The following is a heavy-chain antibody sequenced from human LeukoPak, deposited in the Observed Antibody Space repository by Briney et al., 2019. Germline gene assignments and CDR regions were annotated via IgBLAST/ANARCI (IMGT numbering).Heavy chain of an antibody. J-gene: IGHJ4*02. D-gene: IGHD3-3*01. CDR2: ISGSGGST. CDR3: SKDFSGHDY. V-gene: IGHV3-23*01. CDR1: GFTFSSYA. Sequence: GGSLXXSCAASGFTFSSYAMSWVRQAPGKGLEWVSAISGSGGSTYYADWVKGRFTISRDNYKNTVDVQMNSQRAEDTAVYEXSKDFSGHDYWGQGTLVTVSS.